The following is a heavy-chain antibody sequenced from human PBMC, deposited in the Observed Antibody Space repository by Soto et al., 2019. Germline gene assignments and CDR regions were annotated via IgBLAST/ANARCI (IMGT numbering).Heavy chain of an antibody. V-gene: IGHV4-39*01. J-gene: IGHJ5*02. CDR1: GGSITTSSYF. Sequence: KPSETLSLTCTVSGGSITTSSYFWGWIRQPPGKGLEWIGDIYYVGSTFYNPSLKSRVTISVDTSKNQFSLKLSSVTAADTAVYYCATQEVGGSYVYTFDPWGQGTLVTVSS. CDR3: ATQEVGGSYVYTFDP. D-gene: IGHD1-26*01. CDR2: IYYVGST.